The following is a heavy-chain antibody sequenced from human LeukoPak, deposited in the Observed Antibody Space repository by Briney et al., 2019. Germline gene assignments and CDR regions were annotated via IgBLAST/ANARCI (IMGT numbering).Heavy chain of an antibody. CDR1: GFTFSSYA. CDR3: AKGEGTYYYDSSGYYPSYY. J-gene: IGHJ4*02. CDR2: ISGSGGST. D-gene: IGHD3-22*01. V-gene: IGHV3-23*01. Sequence: GGSLRLSCAASGFTFSSYAMSWVRQAPRKGLEWVSAISGSGGSTYYADSVKGRFTISRDNSKNTLYLQMNSLRAEDTAVYYRAKGEGTYYYDSSGYYPSYYWGQGTLVTVSS.